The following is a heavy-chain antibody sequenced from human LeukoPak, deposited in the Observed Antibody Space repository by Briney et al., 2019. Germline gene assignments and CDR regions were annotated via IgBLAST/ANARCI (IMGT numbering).Heavy chain of an antibody. CDR3: AKGLRPPFGELFDY. CDR1: GFTFSAYS. J-gene: IGHJ4*02. V-gene: IGHV3-21*04. D-gene: IGHD3-10*01. Sequence: RGSLRLSCAASGFTFSAYSMTWVRQAPGKGLEWVASVGSSGAYIYYADSVKGRFTISRDNSKNTLYLQMNSLRAEDTAVYYCAKGLRPPFGELFDYWGQGTLVTVSS. CDR2: VGSSGAYI.